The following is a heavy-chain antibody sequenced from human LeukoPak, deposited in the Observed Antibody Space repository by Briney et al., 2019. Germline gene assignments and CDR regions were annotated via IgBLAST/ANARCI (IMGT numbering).Heavy chain of an antibody. Sequence: GGSLRLSCAASGFAFSSYAMHWVRQAPGKGLEWVAVISYDGSNKYYADSVKGRFTISRDNSKNTLYLQMNSLRAEDTAVYYCEIFRVVMGQGENVYFDYWGQGTLVTVSS. CDR2: ISYDGSNK. J-gene: IGHJ4*02. D-gene: IGHD3-3*01. CDR1: GFAFSSYA. V-gene: IGHV3-30*04. CDR3: EIFRVVMGQGENVYFDY.